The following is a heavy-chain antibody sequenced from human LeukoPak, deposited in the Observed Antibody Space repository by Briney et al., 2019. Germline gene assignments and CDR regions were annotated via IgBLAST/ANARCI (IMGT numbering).Heavy chain of an antibody. CDR3: TTFGGYCSSTGCQYYYYYYGMDV. Sequence: PGGSLRLSCAASGFTFSNAWMSWVRQAPGKGLEWVGRIKSKTDGGTTDYAAPVKGRFTISRDDSKNTLYLQMNSLKTEDTAVYYCTTFGGYCSSTGCQYYYYYYGMDVWGQGTTVTVSS. CDR2: IKSKTDGGTT. CDR1: GFTFSNAW. D-gene: IGHD2-2*01. V-gene: IGHV3-15*01. J-gene: IGHJ6*02.